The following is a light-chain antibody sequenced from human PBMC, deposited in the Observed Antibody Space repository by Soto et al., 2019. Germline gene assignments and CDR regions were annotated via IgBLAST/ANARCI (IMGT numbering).Light chain of an antibody. J-gene: IGKJ3*01. Sequence: QLTQSPSSLSASVGDRVTITCRASQDISRYLAWYQQRAGKAPKLLIYGASTLQSGVPSRFSGSGSGTEFTHTISSLQPEDFATYHCQQLQRTPFTFGPGTTVDV. CDR1: QDISRY. CDR3: QQLQRTPFT. CDR2: GAS. V-gene: IGKV1-9*01.